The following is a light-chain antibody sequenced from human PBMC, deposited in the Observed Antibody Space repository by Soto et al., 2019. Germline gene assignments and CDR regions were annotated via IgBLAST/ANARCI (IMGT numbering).Light chain of an antibody. CDR3: CSYTSSSTYA. CDR2: EVS. J-gene: IGLJ1*01. V-gene: IGLV2-14*01. Sequence: QSALTQPASVSGSPGQSITISCTGTSSDVGFHNYVSWYQQHPGKAPKLMIYEVSYRPSGVSNRFSGSKSGNTASLTISGLLAEDEADYYCCSYTSSSTYAFGTGTKVTVL. CDR1: SSDVGFHNY.